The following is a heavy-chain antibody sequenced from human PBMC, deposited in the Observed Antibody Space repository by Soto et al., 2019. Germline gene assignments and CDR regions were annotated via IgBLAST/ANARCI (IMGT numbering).Heavy chain of an antibody. J-gene: IGHJ6*02. V-gene: IGHV4-39*01. CDR3: ARRLVPNCSSTSCYVGGYYYYGMDV. Sequence: SETLSLTCTVSGGSISSSSYYWGWIRQPPGKGLEWIGSIYYSGSTYYNPSLKSRVTISVDTSKNQFSLKLGSVTAADTAVYYCARRLVPNCSSTSCYVGGYYYYGMDVWGQGTTVTVSS. D-gene: IGHD2-2*01. CDR1: GGSISSSSYY. CDR2: IYYSGST.